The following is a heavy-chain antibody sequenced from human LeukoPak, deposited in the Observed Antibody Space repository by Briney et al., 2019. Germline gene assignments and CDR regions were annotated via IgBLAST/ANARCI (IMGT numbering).Heavy chain of an antibody. CDR1: GYTFTDYY. CDR2: INTNTGNP. J-gene: IGHJ4*02. Sequence: ASVKVSCKASGYTFTDYYMHWVRQAPGQGLEWMGWINTNTGNPTYAQGFTGRFVFSLDTSVSTAYLQISSLKAEDTAVYYCAREIAVATSHYFDYWGQGTLVTVSS. CDR3: AREIAVATSHYFDY. D-gene: IGHD6-19*01. V-gene: IGHV7-4-1*02.